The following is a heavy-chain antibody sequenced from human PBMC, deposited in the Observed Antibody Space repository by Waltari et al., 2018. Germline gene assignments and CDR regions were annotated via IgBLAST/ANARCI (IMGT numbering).Heavy chain of an antibody. J-gene: IGHJ5*02. D-gene: IGHD3-10*01. CDR1: GGSISSSSYY. V-gene: IGHV4-39*07. CDR2: IYYSGST. Sequence: QLQLQESGPGLVKPSETLSLTCTVSGGSISSSSYYWGWIRRPPGKGLEWIGGIYYSGSTYYNPSLKSRVTISVDTSKNQFSLKLSSVTAADTAVYYCARHSTMVRGSIYPNWFDPWGQGTLVTVSS. CDR3: ARHSTMVRGSIYPNWFDP.